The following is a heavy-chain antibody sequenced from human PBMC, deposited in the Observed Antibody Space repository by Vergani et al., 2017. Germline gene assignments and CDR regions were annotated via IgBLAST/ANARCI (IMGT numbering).Heavy chain of an antibody. CDR2: VYFTGST. CDR3: ARDGGEYDKDALDV. Sequence: QVQLQESGPGLVKPSQTLSLTCRVSGASINSRYYWSWVRQPAGKGLQWIGRVYFTGSTNYNPSLGSRVSLSIDTSKNQFSLKLHSVSADDTAVYYCARDGGEYDKDALDVWGQGTKVTVTS. D-gene: IGHD2-21*01. J-gene: IGHJ3*01. CDR1: GASINSRYY. V-gene: IGHV4-4*07.